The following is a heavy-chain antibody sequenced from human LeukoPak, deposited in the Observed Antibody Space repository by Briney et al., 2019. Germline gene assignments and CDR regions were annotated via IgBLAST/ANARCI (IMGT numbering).Heavy chain of an antibody. Sequence: HPGGSLRLSCAASGFTFSSYGMHWVRQAPGKGLEWVAFIRYDGSNKYYADSVKGRFTISGDNSKNSLYLQMNSLRAEDTALYYCAKVRWDSSNWYYLDYWGQGALVTVSS. CDR2: IRYDGSNK. V-gene: IGHV3-30*02. J-gene: IGHJ4*02. CDR3: AKVRWDSSNWYYLDY. D-gene: IGHD6-13*01. CDR1: GFTFSSYG.